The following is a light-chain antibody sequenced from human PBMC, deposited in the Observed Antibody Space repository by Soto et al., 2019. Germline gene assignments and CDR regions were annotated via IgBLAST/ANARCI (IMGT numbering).Light chain of an antibody. CDR1: SSNIGAGYD. Sequence: QSVLTQPPSVPGAPGQRVTISCTGSSSNIGAGYDVHWYQQLPGTAPKLLIYRNTNRPSGVPDRFSGSKSGTSASLAITGLQAEDEADYYCQSCDSSLSGSGVFGTGTKSPS. CDR3: QSCDSSLSGSGV. J-gene: IGLJ1*01. V-gene: IGLV1-40*01. CDR2: RNT.